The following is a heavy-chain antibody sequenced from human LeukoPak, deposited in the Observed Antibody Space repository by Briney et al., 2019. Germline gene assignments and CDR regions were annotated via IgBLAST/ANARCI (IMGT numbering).Heavy chain of an antibody. V-gene: IGHV3-23*01. Sequence: QSGGSLRLSCASSGFTFSSYAMSWVRQAPGKGLEWVSFITCRGDKTHYADSVKGRFTISRDNSKNTLYLQMSSLRAEDTAVYYCVKDPYSGWYATPEAFDIWGQGTMVTVSS. CDR2: ITCRGDKT. D-gene: IGHD6-19*01. J-gene: IGHJ3*02. CDR3: VKDPYSGWYATPEAFDI. CDR1: GFTFSSYA.